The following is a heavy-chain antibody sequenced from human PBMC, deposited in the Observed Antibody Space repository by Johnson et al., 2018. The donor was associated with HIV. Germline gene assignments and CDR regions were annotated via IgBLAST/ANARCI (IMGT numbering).Heavy chain of an antibody. CDR3: AKVRGWSDDTFDI. D-gene: IGHD5-12*01. CDR2: IRYDGSNK. V-gene: IGHV3-30*02. Sequence: QVQLVESGGGVVQTGRSLRLSCASSGFSFSSYGMHWVRQAPGKGLEWVAFIRYDGSNKYYADSVKGRFTISRDNSKNTLYLQMNSLRAEDTAVYYCAKVRGWSDDTFDIWGQGTMVTVSS. CDR1: GFSFSSYG. J-gene: IGHJ3*02.